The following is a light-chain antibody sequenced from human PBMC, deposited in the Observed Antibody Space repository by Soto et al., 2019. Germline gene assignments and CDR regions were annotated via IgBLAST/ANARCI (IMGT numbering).Light chain of an antibody. V-gene: IGKV3-20*01. CDR3: QQYGNSPIT. CDR1: ERIYSAY. CDR2: GTS. Sequence: EVVLTQYPGSLSLSRGEKATLSCRASERIYSAYLGWYQQKPGQAPRLLIYGTSSRATGIPDRFSGSGSGTDFTLTISRLEPEDFAVYYCQQYGNSPITFGQGTRLVIK. J-gene: IGKJ5*01.